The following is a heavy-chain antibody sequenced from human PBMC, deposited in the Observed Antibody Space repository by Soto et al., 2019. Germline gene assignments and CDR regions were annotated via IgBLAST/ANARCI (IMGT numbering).Heavy chain of an antibody. V-gene: IGHV3-15*01. J-gene: IGHJ6*02. D-gene: IGHD4-17*01. Sequence: GGSLRLSCAASGFTFSNAWMSWVRQAPGKGLEWVGRIKSKTDGGTTDYAAPVKGRFTISRDDSKNTLYLQMNSLKTEDTAVYYCTTDAVGGDASSFLDYCYYYGMDVWGQGTTVTVSS. CDR2: IKSKTDGGTT. CDR3: TTDAVGGDASSFLDYCYYYGMDV. CDR1: GFTFSNAW.